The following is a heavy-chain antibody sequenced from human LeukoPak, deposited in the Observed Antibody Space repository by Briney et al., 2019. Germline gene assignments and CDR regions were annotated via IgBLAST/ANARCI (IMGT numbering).Heavy chain of an antibody. CDR1: GYSFTSYW. J-gene: IGHJ2*01. D-gene: IGHD1-26*01. CDR3: ARPYYGGTYDYWYFDL. V-gene: IGHV5-51*01. CDR2: IYPGDSDT. Sequence: GESLKISCQGSGYSFTSYWIGWVRQMSGKGLEWMGIIYPGDSDTRYSPSFQGQVTISADKSISTAYLQWSNLKASDTAIYYCARPYYGGTYDYWYFDLWGRGTLVTVSS.